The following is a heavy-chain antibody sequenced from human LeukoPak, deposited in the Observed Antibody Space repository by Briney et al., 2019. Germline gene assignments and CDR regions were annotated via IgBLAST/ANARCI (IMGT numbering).Heavy chain of an antibody. CDR2: ISSSGSTM. Sequence: GGSLRLSCGASGFIFSSYEMNWVRQAPGKGLEWVSYISSSGSTMYYADSVKGRFTISRDNAKNSLYLQMNSLRAEDTAVYYCAGGHSSGYSVGYWGQGTLVTVSS. CDR3: AGGHSSGYSVGY. V-gene: IGHV3-48*03. CDR1: GFIFSSYE. J-gene: IGHJ4*02. D-gene: IGHD3-22*01.